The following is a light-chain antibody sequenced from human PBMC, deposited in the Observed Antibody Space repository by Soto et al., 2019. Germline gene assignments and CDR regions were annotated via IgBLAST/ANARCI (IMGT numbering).Light chain of an antibody. CDR3: CSYAGSYTFYV. Sequence: QSVLTQPRSVSGSPGQSVTISCTGPSSDVGGYNYVSWYQQHPGKAPKLMIYDVSKRPSGVPDRFSGSKSGNTASLTISGLQAEDEADYYCCSYAGSYTFYVFGTGTKVTVL. J-gene: IGLJ1*01. CDR1: SSDVGGYNY. V-gene: IGLV2-11*01. CDR2: DVS.